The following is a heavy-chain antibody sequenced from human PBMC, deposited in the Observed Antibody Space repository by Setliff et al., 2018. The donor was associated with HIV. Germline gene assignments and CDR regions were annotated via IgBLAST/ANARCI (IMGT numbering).Heavy chain of an antibody. J-gene: IGHJ4*02. CDR1: GGSISSHF. CDR3: ARRLGATVFYYFDY. D-gene: IGHD3-16*01. Sequence: SETLSLTSTVSGGSISSHFWSCIRQPPGKGLGWIGTVPYSGSTNYNPSLKSRVAISVDTSKNQFSLKLSSVTAADTAVYYCARRLGATVFYYFDYWGQGTLVTVS. CDR2: VPYSGST. V-gene: IGHV4-59*11.